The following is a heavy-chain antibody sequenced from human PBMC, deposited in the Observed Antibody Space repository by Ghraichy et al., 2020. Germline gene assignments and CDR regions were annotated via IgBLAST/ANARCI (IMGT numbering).Heavy chain of an antibody. D-gene: IGHD3-10*01. CDR1: GYTFINYY. J-gene: IGHJ4*02. V-gene: IGHV1-46*01. Sequence: ASVKVSCKTSGYTFINYYMHWVRQAPGQGLEWMGIINPNGGSTTYAQKFKGRVILTRDTSTRTVYMELSSLRSEDTAVYYCARDRGSTGAHFDFWGQGTLVNVSS. CDR2: INPNGGST. CDR3: ARDRGSTGAHFDF.